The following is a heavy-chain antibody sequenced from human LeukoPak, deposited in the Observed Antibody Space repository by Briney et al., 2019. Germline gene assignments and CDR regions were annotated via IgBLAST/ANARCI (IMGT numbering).Heavy chain of an antibody. D-gene: IGHD4-17*01. V-gene: IGHV4-39*01. CDR3: ARHSRDDYGDYVGTLDY. CDR1: GGSISSSSYY. CDR2: IYYSGST. J-gene: IGHJ4*02. Sequence: SETLSLTCTVSGGSISSSSYYWGWIRQPPGKGLEWIGSIYYSGSTYYNPSLKSRVIISVDTSKNQFSLKLSSVTAADTAVYYCARHSRDDYGDYVGTLDYWGQGTLVTVSS.